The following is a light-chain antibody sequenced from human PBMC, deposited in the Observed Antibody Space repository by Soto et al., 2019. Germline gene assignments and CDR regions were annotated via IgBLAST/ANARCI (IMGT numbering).Light chain of an antibody. V-gene: IGKV3-11*01. CDR2: DAV. CDR3: HQRSNWPGT. CDR1: QSVSSF. Sequence: EIELTQSPATLSLSPGERATLSCRASQSVSSFLVWYQQKPGQAPRLLIYDAVNRVTGIPARFSGSGSGTDFTLTISSLEPEDFAVYYCHQRSNWPGTFGGGTTVDI. J-gene: IGKJ4*01.